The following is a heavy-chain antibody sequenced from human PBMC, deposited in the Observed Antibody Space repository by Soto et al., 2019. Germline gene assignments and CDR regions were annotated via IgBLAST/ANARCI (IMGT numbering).Heavy chain of an antibody. CDR3: ERPRSVAVAGTSLDY. D-gene: IGHD6-19*01. V-gene: IGHV1-3*01. Sequence: QVQLVQSGAEVKKPGASVKVSCKASGYTFTSYAMHWVRQAPGQRLEWMGWINAGNGNTKYSQKFQGRVTITRDTSASTAYMELSSLRSEDTAVYYCERPRSVAVAGTSLDYWGQGTLVTVSS. CDR2: INAGNGNT. J-gene: IGHJ4*02. CDR1: GYTFTSYA.